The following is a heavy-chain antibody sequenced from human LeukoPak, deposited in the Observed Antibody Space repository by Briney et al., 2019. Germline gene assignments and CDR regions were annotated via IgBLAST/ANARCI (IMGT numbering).Heavy chain of an antibody. CDR2: IRGSGDT. D-gene: IGHD3-3*01. V-gene: IGHV3-23*01. J-gene: IGHJ4*02. CDR1: GFPFINNV. Sequence: GGSLRLSCAASGFPFINNVMSWVRQAPGRGLDWLSAIRGSGDTYYADSVKGRFTISRDNSKNMLYLQMNSLRAEDTAVYYCAKTFPYGTTWYAFCDYWGQGGLVTVSS. CDR3: AKTFPYGTTWYAFCDY.